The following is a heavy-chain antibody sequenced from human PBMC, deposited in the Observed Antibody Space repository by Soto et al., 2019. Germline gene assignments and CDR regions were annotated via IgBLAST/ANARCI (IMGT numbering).Heavy chain of an antibody. CDR3: ARWMWYSRSSSDWFDP. CDR1: GYTFTSYD. J-gene: IGHJ5*02. Sequence: GASVKVSCKASGYTFTSYDINWVRQATGQGLEWMGWMNPNSGNTGYAQKFQGRVTMTRNTSISTAYMELSSLRSEDTAVYYCARWMWYSRSSSDWFDPCGQGTLVTVSS. CDR2: MNPNSGNT. V-gene: IGHV1-8*01. D-gene: IGHD6-6*01.